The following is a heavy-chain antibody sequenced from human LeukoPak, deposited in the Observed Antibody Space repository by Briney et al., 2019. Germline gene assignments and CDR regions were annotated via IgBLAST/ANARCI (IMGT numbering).Heavy chain of an antibody. CDR3: ARDSHWNYVNPGPDF. CDR1: GFTFSSYA. CDR2: ISSNGGAT. D-gene: IGHD1-7*01. V-gene: IGHV3-64*01. J-gene: IGHJ4*02. Sequence: GGSLRLSCAASGFTFSSYAMHWVRQAPGKGLEHVSAISSNGGATYYANSVKGRFTIPRDNSKNTLYLQMGSLRAEDMAVYYCARDSHWNYVNPGPDFWGQGTLVTVSS.